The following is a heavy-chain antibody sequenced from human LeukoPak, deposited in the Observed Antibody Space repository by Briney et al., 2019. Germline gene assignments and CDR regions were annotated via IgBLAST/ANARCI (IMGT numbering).Heavy chain of an antibody. CDR1: GFTFSSYA. D-gene: IGHD3-9*01. V-gene: IGHV3-23*01. CDR3: AKDRSWNDILTGYYIYDFDF. CDR2: ISGSGGRT. J-gene: IGHJ4*02. Sequence: GGSLRLSCAASGFTFSSYAMSWVRQAPGKGLEWVSAISGSGGRTYYADSVKGRFTISRDNSKNTVYLQMNSLRAEDTAVYYCAKDRSWNDILTGYYIYDFDFWGRGTLVTVSS.